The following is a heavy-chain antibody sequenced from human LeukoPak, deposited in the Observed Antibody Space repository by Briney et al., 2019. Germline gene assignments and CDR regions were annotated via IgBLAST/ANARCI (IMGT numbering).Heavy chain of an antibody. CDR1: GGSISSGSYY. D-gene: IGHD3-9*01. CDR2: IYYSGST. J-gene: IGHJ5*02. CDR3: ARVRDYDILTGYWDP. Sequence: PSQTLSLTCTVSGGSISSGSYYWGWIRQPPGKGLEWIGSIYYSGSTYYNPSLKSRVTISVDTSKNQFSLKLSSVTAADTAVYYCARVRDYDILTGYWDPWGQGTLVTVSS. V-gene: IGHV4-39*07.